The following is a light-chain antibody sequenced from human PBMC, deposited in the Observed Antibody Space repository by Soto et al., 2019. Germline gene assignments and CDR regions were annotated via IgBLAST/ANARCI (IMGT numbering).Light chain of an antibody. J-gene: IGLJ2*01. CDR2: EVS. CDR3: SSYTTSGSFVV. CDR1: SSDVGGYSY. V-gene: IGLV2-14*01. Sequence: QSALTQPASVSGSPGQSITISCTGTSSDVGGYSYVSWYQQHPGKTPKLMIYEVSNRPSGVSHRFSGSKSGNTASLTISGLQAGDEATYYCSSYTTSGSFVVFGGGTKLTVL.